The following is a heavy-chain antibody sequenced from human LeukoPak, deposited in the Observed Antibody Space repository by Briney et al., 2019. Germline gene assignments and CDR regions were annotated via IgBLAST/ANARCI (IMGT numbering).Heavy chain of an antibody. CDR2: VSYSGNT. V-gene: IGHV4-59*01. Sequence: SETLSLTCTVSGGSITTSFWSWIRQPPGKRLEWIGYVSYSGNTNPSLKSRVTMSLDTSKSQFSLELTSVTAADTAVYFCAGSDGYNYSLDYWGQGTLVTVSS. CDR1: GGSITTSF. D-gene: IGHD5-24*01. CDR3: AGSDGYNYSLDY. J-gene: IGHJ4*02.